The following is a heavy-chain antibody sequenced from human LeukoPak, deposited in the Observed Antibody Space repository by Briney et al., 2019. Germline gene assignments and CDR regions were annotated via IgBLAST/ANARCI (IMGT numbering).Heavy chain of an antibody. CDR1: GFTFSIYA. V-gene: IGHV3-23*01. CDR2: ISGGGGGT. CDR3: AKSDRLTVTAQFDY. D-gene: IGHD4-17*01. J-gene: IGHJ4*02. Sequence: GTSLRLSCVASGFTFSIYAMTWVRQAPGKGLEWVSAISGGGGGTYYADSVKGRFTISRDNSKNSLYLQMNSLRAEDTAVYYCAKSDRLTVTAQFDYWGQGTLVTVSS.